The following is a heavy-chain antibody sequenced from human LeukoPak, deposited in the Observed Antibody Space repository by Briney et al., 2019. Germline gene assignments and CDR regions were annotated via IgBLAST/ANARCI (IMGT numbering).Heavy chain of an antibody. Sequence: SETLSLTCTVSGGSISNYYWSWIRQPAGKGLEWIGRMYTSGSTNYNPSLTNRVTMSVDTSKNQFSLKLSSVTAAHTAVYYCARARVAVAGTFDYWGQGTLVTVSS. J-gene: IGHJ4*02. CDR2: MYTSGST. CDR3: ARARVAVAGTFDY. CDR1: GGSISNYY. D-gene: IGHD6-19*01. V-gene: IGHV4-4*07.